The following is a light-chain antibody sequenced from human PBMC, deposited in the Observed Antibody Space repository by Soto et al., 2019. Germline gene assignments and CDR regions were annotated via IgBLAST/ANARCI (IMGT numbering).Light chain of an antibody. Sequence: EIVLTQSPGTLSLSPGGRATLSCRASQSVSSNYLAWYQQKPGQAPRLLIYGASSRATGIPDRFSGSGSGTDFTLTITRLEPEDFAVCYCHQYDNSPWTFGQGTKVDI. V-gene: IGKV3-20*01. CDR1: QSVSSNY. J-gene: IGKJ1*01. CDR3: HQYDNSPWT. CDR2: GAS.